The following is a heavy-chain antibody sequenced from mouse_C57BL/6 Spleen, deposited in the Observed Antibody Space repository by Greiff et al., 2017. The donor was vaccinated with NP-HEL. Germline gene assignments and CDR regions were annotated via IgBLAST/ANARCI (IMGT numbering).Heavy chain of an antibody. V-gene: IGHV1-39*01. CDR1: GYSFTDYN. J-gene: IGHJ2*01. D-gene: IGHD1-1*01. CDR2: INPNYGTT. CDR3: ARTDYYGSSPPFDY. Sequence: VQLKQSGPELVKPGASVKISCKASGYSFTDYNMNWVKQSNGKSLEWIGVINPNYGTTSYNQKFKGKATLTVDQSSSTAYMQLNSLTSEDSAVYYCARTDYYGSSPPFDYWGQGTTLTVSS.